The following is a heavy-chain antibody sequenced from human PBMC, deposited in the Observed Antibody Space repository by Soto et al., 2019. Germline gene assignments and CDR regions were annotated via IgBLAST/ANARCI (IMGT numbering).Heavy chain of an antibody. D-gene: IGHD3-10*01. V-gene: IGHV3-30*18. CDR1: GFTFSSYG. CDR2: ISYDGSNK. CDR3: AKGTSMVRGVIEY. J-gene: IGHJ4*02. Sequence: GGSLRLSYAASGFTFSSYGMHWVRQAPGKGLEWVAVISYDGSNKYYADSVKGRFTISRDNSKNTLYLQMNSLRAEDTAVYYCAKGTSMVRGVIEYWGQGTLVTVSS.